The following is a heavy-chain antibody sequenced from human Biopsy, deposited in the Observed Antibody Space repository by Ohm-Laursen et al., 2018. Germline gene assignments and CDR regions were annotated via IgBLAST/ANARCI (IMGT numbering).Heavy chain of an antibody. CDR3: ARHGSQGYCTGGSCVDY. CDR2: IYYRGNT. J-gene: IGHJ4*02. CDR1: GRSISSNYYY. Sequence: SQTLSLTCTVSGRSISSNYYYWGWIRQPPGKGLEWIGSIYYRGNTNYNPSLKSRVTISEDTSKNQFSLKLSSATAADTAVFYCARHGSQGYCTGGSCVDYWGQGALVTVSS. D-gene: IGHD2-15*01. V-gene: IGHV4-39*01.